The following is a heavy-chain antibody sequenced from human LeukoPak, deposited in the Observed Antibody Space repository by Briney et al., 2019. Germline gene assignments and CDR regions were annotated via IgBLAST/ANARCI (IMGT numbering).Heavy chain of an antibody. Sequence: GESLKISCKGSGYSFTSYWIGWVRQMPGKGLEWMGIIYPGDSDTRYSPSFQGQVAISADKSISTAYLQWSSLKASDTAMYYCATYHYDSSGYSNNWFDPWGQGTLVTVSS. D-gene: IGHD3-22*01. CDR1: GYSFTSYW. J-gene: IGHJ5*02. CDR3: ATYHYDSSGYSNNWFDP. CDR2: IYPGDSDT. V-gene: IGHV5-51*01.